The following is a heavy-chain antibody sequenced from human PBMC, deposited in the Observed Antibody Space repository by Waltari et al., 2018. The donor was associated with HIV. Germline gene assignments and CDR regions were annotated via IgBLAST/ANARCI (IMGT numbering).Heavy chain of an antibody. J-gene: IGHJ4*02. CDR3: ATSRTCDY. CDR2: INSDGSST. Sequence: EVQLVESGGGLVQPGGYLGLSCAASGLTFSSYWMHWVRHVPGKELIWVSRINSDGSSTNDADYVKGRFNISRDDAKNTLYLQMNSLRAEDTAIYYCATSRTCDYWGQGTLVTVSS. CDR1: GLTFSSYW. V-gene: IGHV3-74*01.